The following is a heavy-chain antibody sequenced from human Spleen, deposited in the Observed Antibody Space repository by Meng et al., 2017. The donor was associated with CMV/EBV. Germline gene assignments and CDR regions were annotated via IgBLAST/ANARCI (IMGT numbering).Heavy chain of an antibody. CDR3: ARPYRSGRIH. D-gene: IGHD3-3*01. Sequence: GSLRLSCSVSDVSISSTSYYWAWIRQPPGKGLEWIGNIFYSGSTYYNPSLKSRVTISVDTAKNHFSLNLSSVTAADTAVYYFARPYRSGRIHWGRGTLVTVSS. V-gene: IGHV4-39*07. CDR1: DVSISSTSYY. J-gene: IGHJ4*02. CDR2: IFYSGST.